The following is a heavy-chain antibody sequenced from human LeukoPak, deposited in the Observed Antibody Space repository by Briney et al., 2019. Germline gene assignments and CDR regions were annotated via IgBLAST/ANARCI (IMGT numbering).Heavy chain of an antibody. D-gene: IGHD3-3*01. CDR2: INPSGGST. J-gene: IGHJ5*02. CDR1: GYTFTSYY. Sequence: ASVKVSCKASGYTFTSYYMHWVRQAPGQGLEWMGIINPSGGSTCYAQKFQGRVTMTRDTSTSTVYMELSSLRSEDTAVYYCARDRNTIFGVVIYWFDPWGQGTLVTVSS. CDR3: ARDRNTIFGVVIYWFDP. V-gene: IGHV1-46*01.